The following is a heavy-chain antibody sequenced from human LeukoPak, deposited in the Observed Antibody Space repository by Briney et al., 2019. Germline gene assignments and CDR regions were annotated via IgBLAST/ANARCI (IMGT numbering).Heavy chain of an antibody. D-gene: IGHD3-10*01. J-gene: IGHJ3*02. V-gene: IGHV5-51*01. Sequence: GESLKISCKVSGYSFTTSWIGWVRQMPGKGLEWMGIIYPGDSDTRYSPSFQGQVTISADKSISTVYLQWSSLKASDTAMYYCARHYYYGAGTYAFDIWGQGTMVTVSP. CDR1: GYSFTTSW. CDR3: ARHYYYGAGTYAFDI. CDR2: IYPGDSDT.